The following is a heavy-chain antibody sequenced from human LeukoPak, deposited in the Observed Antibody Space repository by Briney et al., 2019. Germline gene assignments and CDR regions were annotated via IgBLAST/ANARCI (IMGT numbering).Heavy chain of an antibody. Sequence: SETLSLTCTVSGGSISSSSYYWGWIRQPPGKGLEWIGEIYHNGSTNYNPSLKSRVTISVDKSKNQFSLKLSSVTAADTAVYYCARRVTSSFDYWGQGTLVTVSS. D-gene: IGHD4-23*01. CDR2: IYHNGST. CDR1: GGSISSSSYY. CDR3: ARRVTSSFDY. J-gene: IGHJ4*02. V-gene: IGHV4-39*07.